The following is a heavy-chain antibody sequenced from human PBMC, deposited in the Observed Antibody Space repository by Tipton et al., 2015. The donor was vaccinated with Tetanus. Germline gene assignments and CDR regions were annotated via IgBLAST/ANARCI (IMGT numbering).Heavy chain of an antibody. D-gene: IGHD4-17*01. Sequence: QVQLVQSGAEVRKPGASVKVSCKAFGYTFIGFYLHWVRQAPGQGLEWMGWILPKSGDTKFAQKFQGRVTMTRDTSMSTAFMEVTRLGSEDTAIYYCARCNDYGSLTPIDLWGPGTRVTVSS. CDR1: GYTFIGFY. CDR2: ILPKSGDT. J-gene: IGHJ5*02. V-gene: IGHV1-2*02. CDR3: ARCNDYGSLTPIDL.